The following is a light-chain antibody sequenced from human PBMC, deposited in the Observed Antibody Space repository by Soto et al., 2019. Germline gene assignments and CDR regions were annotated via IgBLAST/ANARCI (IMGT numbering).Light chain of an antibody. J-gene: IGKJ2*01. CDR3: QQYGSAPAVT. Sequence: EIVVTQSPGTLSLSPGERATLSCRASQSVSSSYLAWYQQKPCQAPRLLIYGASSRATGIPDRFSGSGSGTDVTITISRLEPEDFAVYYCQQYGSAPAVTFGQGTKLEIK. V-gene: IGKV3-20*01. CDR1: QSVSSSY. CDR2: GAS.